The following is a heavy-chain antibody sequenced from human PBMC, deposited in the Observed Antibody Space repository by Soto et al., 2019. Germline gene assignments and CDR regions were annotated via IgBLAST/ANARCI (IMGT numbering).Heavy chain of an antibody. V-gene: IGHV3-23*01. J-gene: IGHJ5*01. Sequence: EVQLLESGGGFVQPGGSLRLSCAASGFRFSDFAMTWVRQAPGRGLEWVSAITGTASSTYYADSVKGRFTISRDNSKNTLYLQINSLRAEDTAIYYCAKGAEGYVVSSLDSWGQEPWSPSPQ. D-gene: IGHD5-12*01. CDR1: GFRFSDFA. CDR3: AKGAEGYVVSSLDS. CDR2: ITGTASST.